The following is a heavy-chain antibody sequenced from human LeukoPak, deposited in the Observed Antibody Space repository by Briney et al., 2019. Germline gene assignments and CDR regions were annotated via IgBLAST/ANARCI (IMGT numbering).Heavy chain of an antibody. Sequence: GGSLRLSCVASGFTFSSYSMRWVRQAPGKGLEWVSSISSRNTYIYYGDSMKGRFIVSRDNARSSLYLQMNNLTADDTAVYYCAREEYDDVWGTYSWFDPWGQGTLVLVSS. CDR2: ISSRNTYI. J-gene: IGHJ5*02. CDR1: GFTFSSYS. CDR3: AREEYDDVWGTYSWFDP. V-gene: IGHV3-21*01. D-gene: IGHD3-16*01.